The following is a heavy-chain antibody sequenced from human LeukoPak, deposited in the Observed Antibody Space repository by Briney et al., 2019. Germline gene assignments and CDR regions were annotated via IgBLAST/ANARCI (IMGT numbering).Heavy chain of an antibody. V-gene: IGHV1-8*03. CDR2: MNPNSGKT. CDR3: ARPRHYYDSSGPNAFDI. CDR1: GYTFTSYD. D-gene: IGHD3-22*01. J-gene: IGHJ3*02. Sequence: GASVKVSCKASGYTFTSYDINWVRQATGQGLEWMGWMNPNSGKTGYAQKFQGRVTITRNTSISTAYMELSSLRSEDTAVYYCARPRHYYDSSGPNAFDIWGQGTMVTVSS.